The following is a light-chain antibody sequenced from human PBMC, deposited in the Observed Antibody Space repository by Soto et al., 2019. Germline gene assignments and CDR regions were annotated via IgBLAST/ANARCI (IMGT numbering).Light chain of an antibody. CDR1: QNIRTW. J-gene: IGKJ5*01. V-gene: IGKV1-5*01. CDR2: DAS. CDR3: QQYHTYTNT. Sequence: DIQMTQSPSTLSVSVGDRFTITCRASQNIRTWLAWHQQKPGKAPRLLIYDASTLDSGVPSRFSGRGSGTEFTLTISSLQPDDFATYYCQQYHTYTNTFGQGTRLENK.